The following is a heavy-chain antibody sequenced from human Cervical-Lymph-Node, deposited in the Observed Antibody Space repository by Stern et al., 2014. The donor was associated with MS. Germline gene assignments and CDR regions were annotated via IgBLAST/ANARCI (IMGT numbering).Heavy chain of an antibody. CDR3: ARAVGSLGYCSSSSCYIGGLGVDP. CDR2: ISPNSGGT. V-gene: IGHV1-2*02. CDR1: GYTFTDYY. J-gene: IGHJ5*02. Sequence: VQLVESGAEVEKPGASVKVSCEASGYTFTDYYIHWMRQAPGQGLEWMGWISPNSGGTNHAQKFQGRATMTRATSISTAYTELTRLRFDETAVYYCARAVGSLGYCSSSSCYIGGLGVDPWGQGTLVIVSS. D-gene: IGHD2-2*02.